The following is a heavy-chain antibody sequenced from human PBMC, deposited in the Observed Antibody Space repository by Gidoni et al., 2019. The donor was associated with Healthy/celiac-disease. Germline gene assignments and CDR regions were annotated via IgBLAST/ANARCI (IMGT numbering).Heavy chain of an antibody. CDR3: AKDCSGGSCSDY. CDR1: GFTFSSYA. Sequence: EVQLLESGGGLVQPGGSLRLSCAASGFTFSSYAMSWVRQAPGKGLEWVSDISGSGGSTYYADSVKGRFTISRDNSKNTLYLQMNSLRAEDTAVYYCAKDCSGGSCSDYWGQGTLVTVSS. V-gene: IGHV3-23*01. D-gene: IGHD2-15*01. J-gene: IGHJ4*02. CDR2: ISGSGGST.